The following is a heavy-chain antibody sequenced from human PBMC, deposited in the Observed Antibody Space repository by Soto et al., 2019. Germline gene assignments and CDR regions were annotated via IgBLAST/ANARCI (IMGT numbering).Heavy chain of an antibody. Sequence: SETLSLTCAFYCGSFSGYYWSSIRQPPGKGLEWIGEINHSGSTNYNPSLKSRVTISVDTSKNQFSLKLSSVTAADTAVYYCARGITMIVVQRAAPDKYYFDSWGRGTLVTVSS. D-gene: IGHD3-22*01. CDR2: INHSGST. CDR1: CGSFSGYY. V-gene: IGHV4-34*01. CDR3: ARGITMIVVQRAAPDKYYFDS. J-gene: IGHJ4*02.